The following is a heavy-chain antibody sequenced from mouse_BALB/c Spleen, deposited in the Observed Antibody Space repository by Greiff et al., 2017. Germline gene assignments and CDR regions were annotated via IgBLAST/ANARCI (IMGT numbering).Heavy chain of an antibody. CDR2: ISSGGGNT. CDR1: GFTFSSYT. Sequence: EVQRVESGGGLVKPGGSLKLSCAASGFTFSSYTMSWVRQTPEKRLEWVATISSGGGNTYYPDSVKGRFTISRDNAKNNLYLQMSSLRSEDTALYYCARVYYRYDGGLFFDYWGQGTTLTVSS. CDR3: ARVYYRYDGGLFFDY. V-gene: IGHV5-9*03. J-gene: IGHJ2*01. D-gene: IGHD2-14*01.